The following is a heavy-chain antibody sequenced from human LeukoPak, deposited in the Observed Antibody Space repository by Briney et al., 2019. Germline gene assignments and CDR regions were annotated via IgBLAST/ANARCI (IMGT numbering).Heavy chain of an antibody. CDR2: IKQGGSEK. CDR3: AREDNSSWVDY. CDR1: GFTFSSYC. Sequence: GGSLRLSCAASGFTFSSYCMSWVRQAPGKGLEWVANIKQGGSEKYYVDSVKGRFTISRDNAKNSLYLQMNSLRAEDTGVYYCAREDNSSWVDYWGQGTLVTVSS. J-gene: IGHJ4*02. V-gene: IGHV3-7*01. D-gene: IGHD6-13*01.